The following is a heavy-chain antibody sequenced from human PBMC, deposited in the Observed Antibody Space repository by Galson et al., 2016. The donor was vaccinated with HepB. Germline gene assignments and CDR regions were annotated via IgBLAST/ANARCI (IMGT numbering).Heavy chain of an antibody. CDR2: TYYRPKWFN. V-gene: IGHV6-1*01. CDR1: GDSVTSDNTC. CDR3: TRSYMQNGMNI. Sequence: CAISGDSVTSDNTCWNWIRQSPSRGLEWLGRTYYRPKWFNDYADSVKSRITVTSDTSKNQFSLQLDSVTPDDTATYFCTRSYMQNGMNIWGQGTTVTVS. D-gene: IGHD1-26*01. J-gene: IGHJ6*02.